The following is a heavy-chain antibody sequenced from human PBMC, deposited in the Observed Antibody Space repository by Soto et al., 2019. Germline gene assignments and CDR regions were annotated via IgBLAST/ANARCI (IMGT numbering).Heavy chain of an antibody. Sequence: GSLRLSCAASGFKFSDYWMSWVRQAPGKGLEWVGNIKHDTSEAHYADPVKGRFTITRDNIKNFLFLQMNGLRSDDTASYYCARDGLLFSGPYRPSRFDYWGLGTLVTVSS. V-gene: IGHV3-7*03. CDR2: IKHDTSEA. CDR1: GFKFSDYW. D-gene: IGHD3-16*02. J-gene: IGHJ4*02. CDR3: ARDGLLFSGPYRPSRFDY.